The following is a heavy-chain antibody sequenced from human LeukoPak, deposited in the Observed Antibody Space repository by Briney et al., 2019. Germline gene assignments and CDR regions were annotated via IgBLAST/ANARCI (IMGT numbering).Heavy chain of an antibody. CDR3: ARSGVSWSGSYKYPDYFDY. CDR2: IYHSGST. J-gene: IGHJ4*02. Sequence: SQTLSLTCTVSGGSLSSGGYYWNWIRQPPGKGLEWFGYIYHSGSTYYNPSLKSRVTISVDRSKNQFSLKLSSVSAADTAVYYCARSGVSWSGSYKYPDYFDYWGQGTLVTVSS. CDR1: GGSLSSGGYY. D-gene: IGHD1-26*01. V-gene: IGHV4-30-2*01.